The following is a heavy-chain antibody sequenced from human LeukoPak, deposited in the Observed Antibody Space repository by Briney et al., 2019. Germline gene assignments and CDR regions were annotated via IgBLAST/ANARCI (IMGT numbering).Heavy chain of an antibody. CDR1: GFTFSTYA. CDR2: ISGSGGST. Sequence: GGSLRLSCEASGFTFSTYAMTWVRQAPGKGLEWVSGISGSGGSTYYADSVKGRFSISRDNSKNTLYLQMSSLRAEDTAVYYCAKRHPHGSEIRYYYYGMDVWGQGTTVTVSS. D-gene: IGHD3-10*01. CDR3: AKRHPHGSEIRYYYYGMDV. J-gene: IGHJ6*02. V-gene: IGHV3-23*01.